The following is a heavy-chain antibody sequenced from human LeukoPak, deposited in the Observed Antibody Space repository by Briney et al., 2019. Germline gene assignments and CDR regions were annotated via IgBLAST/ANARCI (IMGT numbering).Heavy chain of an antibody. CDR3: TRGVALATAYYFDS. Sequence: ASVKVSCKTSGFTFSAYGIAWVRQAPGHGPEWMGWISNHNGKTNYAQKFQDRITVTTETSTGTVSMKLRSLKPDDTAIYYCTRGVALATAYYFDSWGRGTQVTVAS. CDR2: ISNHNGKT. CDR1: GFTFSAYG. D-gene: IGHD6-25*01. J-gene: IGHJ4*02. V-gene: IGHV1-18*04.